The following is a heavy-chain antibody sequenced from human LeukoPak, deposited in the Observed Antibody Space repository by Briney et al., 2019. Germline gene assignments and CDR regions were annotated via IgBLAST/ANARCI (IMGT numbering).Heavy chain of an antibody. D-gene: IGHD3-22*01. CDR2: INSDGSST. CDR3: ATDASGYYSRSDAFDI. Sequence: GGSLRLSCAASGFTFRSYWVHWVRQAPGKGLVWVSRINSDGSSTSYADSVKGRFNISRDNAKNTLYLQMNSLRAEDTAVYYCATDASGYYSRSDAFDIWGQGTMVTVSS. CDR1: GFTFRSYW. V-gene: IGHV3-74*01. J-gene: IGHJ3*02.